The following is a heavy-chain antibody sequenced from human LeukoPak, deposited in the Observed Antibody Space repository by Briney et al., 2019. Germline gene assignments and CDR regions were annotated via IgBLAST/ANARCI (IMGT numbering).Heavy chain of an antibody. D-gene: IGHD3-16*01. J-gene: IGHJ2*01. CDR2: IYTSGAT. V-gene: IGHV4-4*07. CDR1: GDSISSHY. CDR3: ARPKGGGRPPAFDL. Sequence: SETLSLTCTVSGDSISSHYWSWIRQPAGKELEWIGRIYTSGATSYNPSLKSRVTMSVDTSKNQFSLKLSSVTAADTAVYYCARPKGGGRPPAFDLWGRGTLVTVSS.